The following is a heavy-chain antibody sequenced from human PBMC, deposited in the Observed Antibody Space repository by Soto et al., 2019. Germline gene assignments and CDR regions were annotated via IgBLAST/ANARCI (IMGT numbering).Heavy chain of an antibody. CDR1: VGSISIYY. D-gene: IGHD3-3*01. V-gene: IGHV4-59*01. CDR2: IYYSGST. J-gene: IGHJ4*02. Sequence: SETLSITCTVSVGSISIYYWSWIRQPPGKGLEWIGYIYYSGSTNYNPSLKSRVTISVDTSKNQFSLKLSSVTAADTAVYYCARENYDFWSGGLDYWGQGTMVTVSS. CDR3: ARENYDFWSGGLDY.